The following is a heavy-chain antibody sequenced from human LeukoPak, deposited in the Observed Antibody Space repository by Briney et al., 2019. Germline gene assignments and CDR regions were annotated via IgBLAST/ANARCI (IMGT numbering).Heavy chain of an antibody. CDR2: ISSSSTI. CDR1: GFTFSSYS. CDR3: AKVGSTSPLGY. V-gene: IGHV3-48*01. Sequence: GGSLRLSCAASGFTFSSYSMNWVRQAPGKGLEWVSYISSSSTIYYADSVKGRFTISRDNAKNSLYLQMNSLRAEDTAVYYCAKVGSTSPLGYWGQGTLVTVSS. J-gene: IGHJ4*02. D-gene: IGHD2-2*01.